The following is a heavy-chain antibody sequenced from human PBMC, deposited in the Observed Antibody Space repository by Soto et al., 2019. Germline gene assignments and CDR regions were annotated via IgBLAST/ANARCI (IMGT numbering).Heavy chain of an antibody. V-gene: IGHV3-9*01. Sequence: SLRLSCAASGFTFDDYAMHWVRQAPGKGLEWVSGISWNSGSIGYADSVKGRFTISRDNAKNSLYLQMNSLRAEDTALYYCAKVQDYGDYVGAFDIWGQGTMVTVSS. CDR2: ISWNSGSI. CDR1: GFTFDDYA. CDR3: AKVQDYGDYVGAFDI. J-gene: IGHJ3*02. D-gene: IGHD4-17*01.